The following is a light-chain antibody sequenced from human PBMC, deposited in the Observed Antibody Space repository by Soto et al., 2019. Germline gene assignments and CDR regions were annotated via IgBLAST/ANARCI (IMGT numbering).Light chain of an antibody. CDR1: QSVSSY. Sequence: EIVLTQSPATLSLSPGARAPLSCRASQSVSSYLAWYQQKPGQAPRLLIYDASNRATGIPARFSGSGSGTDFTLTISSLEPDDFATYYCQQYNSYSTFGQGTRLEI. CDR2: DAS. J-gene: IGKJ5*01. CDR3: QQYNSYST. V-gene: IGKV3-11*01.